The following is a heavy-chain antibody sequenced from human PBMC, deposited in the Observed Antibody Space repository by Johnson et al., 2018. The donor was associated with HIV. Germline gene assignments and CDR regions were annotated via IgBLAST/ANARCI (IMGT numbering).Heavy chain of an antibody. J-gene: IGHJ3*02. CDR3: ARDGIYSSPWDAFDI. V-gene: IGHV3-7*05. Sequence: VQLVESGGGMVQPGGSLRLSCVASEFTLSYYWMAWVRQVPGKGLEWVANIKEDGREEYYVDSTEGRFTISRDNAKNLLYLQMDRLRAADTAIYYCARDGIYSSPWDAFDIWGQGTMVTVSS. CDR1: EFTLSYYW. D-gene: IGHD3-22*01. CDR2: IKEDGREE.